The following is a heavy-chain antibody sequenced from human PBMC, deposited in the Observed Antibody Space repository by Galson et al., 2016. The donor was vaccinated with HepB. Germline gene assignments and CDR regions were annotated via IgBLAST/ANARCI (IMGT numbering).Heavy chain of an antibody. J-gene: IGHJ4*02. D-gene: IGHD5-18*01. V-gene: IGHV3-11*04. Sequence: SLRLSCAASGFTFSDYYMNWIRQAPGKGLEWVSYMSSSGSTIYYADSVKGRFTISRDNAKNSLYLQMNSLRAEDTAVYYCARGGYNYGRKRGGFWGQGTLLTASS. CDR1: GFTFSDYY. CDR3: ARGGYNYGRKRGGF. CDR2: MSSSGSTI.